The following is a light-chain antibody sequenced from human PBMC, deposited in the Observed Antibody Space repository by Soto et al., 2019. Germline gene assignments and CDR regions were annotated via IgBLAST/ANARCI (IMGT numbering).Light chain of an antibody. CDR3: SSYTTIKTVV. CDR1: SSDIGDYNY. J-gene: IGLJ2*01. CDR2: EVS. Sequence: QSALTQPASVSGSPGQSITVSCVGTSSDIGDYNYVSWYQHLPGKAPQLIIFEVSNRPSGISDRFSGFKSANTAYLTISGVQPEDEADYHCSSYTTIKTVVFGGGTKLTVL. V-gene: IGLV2-14*01.